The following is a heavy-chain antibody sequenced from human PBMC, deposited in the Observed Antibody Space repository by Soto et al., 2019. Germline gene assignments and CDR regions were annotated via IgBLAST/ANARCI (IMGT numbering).Heavy chain of an antibody. CDR2: MNPNSGNT. D-gene: IGHD2-15*01. V-gene: IGHV1-8*01. CDR3: ARGNIVVVVAATELDAFDI. Sequence: EASVKVSCKASGYTFTSYDINWVRQATGQGLEWMGWMNPNSGNTGYAQKFQGRVTMTRNTSISTAYMELSSLRSEDTAVYYCARGNIVVVVAATELDAFDIWGQGTMVTVSS. J-gene: IGHJ3*02. CDR1: GYTFTSYD.